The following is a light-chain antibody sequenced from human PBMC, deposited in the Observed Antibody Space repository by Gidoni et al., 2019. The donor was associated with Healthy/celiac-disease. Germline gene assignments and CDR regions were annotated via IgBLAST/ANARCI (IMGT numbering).Light chain of an antibody. J-gene: IGKJ3*01. CDR2: KAS. CDR1: QSISSW. V-gene: IGKV1-5*03. CDR3: QQYNSYSLFT. Sequence: DIQMTQSPCTLSASLGDRVTITCRVSQSISSWLAWYQQKPGKAPKLLIYKASSLESGVPSRFSGSGSGTEFTLAISSLQPDDFATYYCQQYNSYSLFTFGPGTKVDIK.